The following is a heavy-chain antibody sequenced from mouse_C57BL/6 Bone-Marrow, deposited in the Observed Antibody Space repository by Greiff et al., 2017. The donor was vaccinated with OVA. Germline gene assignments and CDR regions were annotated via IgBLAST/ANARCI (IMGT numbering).Heavy chain of an antibody. D-gene: IGHD2-3*01. CDR2: ISDGGSYT. CDR1: GFTFSSYA. Sequence: EVMLVESGGGLVKPGGSLKLSCAASGFTFSSYAMSWVRQTPEKRLEWVATISDGGSYTYYPDNVKGRFTISRDNAKNNLYLQMSHLKSEDTAMYYCARRWRYFDVWGTGTTVTVSS. V-gene: IGHV5-4*03. J-gene: IGHJ1*03. CDR3: ARRWRYFDV.